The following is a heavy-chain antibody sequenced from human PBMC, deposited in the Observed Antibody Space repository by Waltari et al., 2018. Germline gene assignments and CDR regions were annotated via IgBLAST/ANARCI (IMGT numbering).Heavy chain of an antibody. V-gene: IGHV4-4*02. CDR2: IYNNGST. CDR3: ARDAIRAALDH. D-gene: IGHD6-25*01. CDR1: GGSLRSTNW. Sequence: QVQLQESGPGLVKPSGTLSLTCAVSGGSLRSTNWWRWVRQPPGRGLEWIGEIYNNGSTSHNPSLGRRVTVSVDKSKNQFSLKVTSVTAADTAVYYCARDAIRAALDHWGPGILVTVSS. J-gene: IGHJ4*02.